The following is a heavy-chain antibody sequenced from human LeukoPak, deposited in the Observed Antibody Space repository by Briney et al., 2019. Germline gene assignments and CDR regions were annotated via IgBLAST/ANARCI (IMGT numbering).Heavy chain of an antibody. CDR1: GGSFSGYY. J-gene: IGHJ4*02. D-gene: IGHD5-12*01. Sequence: PSETLSLTCAVYGGSFSGYYWSWIRQPPGKGLEWIGEINHSGSTNYNPSLKSRVTISVDTSKNQFSLKLSSVTAADTAVYYCARGGGGYVFDPSASHSFDYWGQGTLVTVSS. CDR3: ARGGGGYVFDPSASHSFDY. CDR2: INHSGST. V-gene: IGHV4-34*01.